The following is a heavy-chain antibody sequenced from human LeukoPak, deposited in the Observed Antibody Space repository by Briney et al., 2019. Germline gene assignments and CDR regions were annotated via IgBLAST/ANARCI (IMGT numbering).Heavy chain of an antibody. CDR1: GGSISSGGYS. V-gene: IGHV4-30-2*01. CDR2: IYHSGST. Sequence: PSQTLSLTCAVSGGSISSGGYSWSWIRQPPGKGLEWIGYIYHSGSTYYNPSLKSRVTISVDTSKNQFSLKLSSVTAADTAVYYCASPRDTDAFDIWGQGTMVTVSS. CDR3: ASPRDTDAFDI. D-gene: IGHD2-21*02. J-gene: IGHJ3*02.